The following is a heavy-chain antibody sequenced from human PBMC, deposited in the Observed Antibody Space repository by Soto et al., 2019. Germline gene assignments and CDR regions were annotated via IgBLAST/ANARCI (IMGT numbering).Heavy chain of an antibody. V-gene: IGHV3-33*01. Sequence: GGSLRLSCAASGFTFSSYGMHWVRQAPGKGLEWVAIIWYDGSNKYYADSVKGRFTISRDNSKNTLYLQMNSLRAEDTAVYYCARDHSSGWIDYWGQGTLVTVSS. CDR1: GFTFSSYG. D-gene: IGHD6-19*01. CDR3: ARDHSSGWIDY. J-gene: IGHJ4*02. CDR2: IWYDGSNK.